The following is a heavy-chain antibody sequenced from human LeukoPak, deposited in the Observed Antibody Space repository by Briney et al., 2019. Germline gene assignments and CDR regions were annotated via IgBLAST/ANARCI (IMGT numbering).Heavy chain of an antibody. CDR3: ARDMTTWWYNWFDP. J-gene: IGHJ5*02. CDR2: INHSGST. Sequence: GSLRLSCAASGFTFSNAWMSWVRQAPGKGLEWVGEINHSGSTNYNPSLKSRVTISVDTSKNQFSLKLSSVTAADTAVYYCARDMTTWWYNWFDPWGQGTLVTVSS. CDR1: GFTFSNAW. D-gene: IGHD4-11*01. V-gene: IGHV4-34*01.